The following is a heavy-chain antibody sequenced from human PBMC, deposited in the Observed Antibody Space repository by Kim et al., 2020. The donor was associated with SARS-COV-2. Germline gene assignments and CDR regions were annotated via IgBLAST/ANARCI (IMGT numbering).Heavy chain of an antibody. Sequence: SETLSLTCTVSGGSISSSSYYWGWIRQPPGKGLEWIGSIYYSGSTYYNPSLKSRVTISVDTSKNQFSLKLSSVTAADTAVYYCARDQGRVLWFGESYNWFDAWGQGTLVTVSS. CDR1: GGSISSSSYY. V-gene: IGHV4-39*07. CDR3: ARDQGRVLWFGESYNWFDA. CDR2: IYYSGST. J-gene: IGHJ5*02. D-gene: IGHD3-10*01.